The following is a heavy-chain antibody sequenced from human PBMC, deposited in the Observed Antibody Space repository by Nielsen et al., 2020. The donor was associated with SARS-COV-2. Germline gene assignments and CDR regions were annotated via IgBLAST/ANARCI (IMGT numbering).Heavy chain of an antibody. D-gene: IGHD6-13*01. Sequence: GGSLRLSCAASGFTFSSYGMHWVRQAPGKGLEWVAVIWYDGSNKYYADSVKGRFTISRDNSKNTLYLQMNSLRAEDTAVYYCAKTRFGSSWYYFDYWGQGTLVTVSS. J-gene: IGHJ4*02. CDR2: IWYDGSNK. V-gene: IGHV3-33*06. CDR3: AKTRFGSSWYYFDY. CDR1: GFTFSSYG.